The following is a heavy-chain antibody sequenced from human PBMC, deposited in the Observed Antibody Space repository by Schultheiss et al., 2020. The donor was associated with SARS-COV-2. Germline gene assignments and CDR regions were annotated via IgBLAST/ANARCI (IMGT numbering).Heavy chain of an antibody. CDR3: ARDQGGWSDYYGMDV. J-gene: IGHJ6*02. CDR1: GFTVSSNY. D-gene: IGHD6-19*01. V-gene: IGHV3-48*03. Sequence: GGSLRLSCAASGFTVSSNYMNWVRQAPGKGLEWVSYISSSGSTIYYADSVKGRFTISRDNAKNSLYLQMNSLRAEDTALYYCARDQGGWSDYYGMDVWGQGTTVTVSS. CDR2: ISSSGSTI.